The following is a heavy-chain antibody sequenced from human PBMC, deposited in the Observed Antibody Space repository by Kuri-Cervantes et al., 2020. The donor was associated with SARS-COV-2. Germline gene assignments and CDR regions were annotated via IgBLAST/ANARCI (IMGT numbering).Heavy chain of an antibody. V-gene: IGHV4-59*01. Sequence: SETLSLTCSVSRASINTNFWTWIRQPPGKGLEWIGDVHSSGSTSYNPSLKSRVTISVDTSKNQFSLKLSSVTAADTAVYYCARDSPEYSSSSSVPFDYWGQGTLVTVSS. CDR3: ARDSPEYSSSSSVPFDY. J-gene: IGHJ4*02. CDR1: RASINTNF. CDR2: VHSSGST. D-gene: IGHD6-6*01.